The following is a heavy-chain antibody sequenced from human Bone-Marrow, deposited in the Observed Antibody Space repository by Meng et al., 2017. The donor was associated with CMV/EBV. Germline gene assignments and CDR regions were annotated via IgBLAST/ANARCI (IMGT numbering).Heavy chain of an antibody. V-gene: IGHV1-18*01. CDR3: ARVAVPAATPAEDNWFDP. CDR2: ISAYNGNT. CDR1: GYTFTSYG. J-gene: IGHJ5*02. D-gene: IGHD2-2*01. Sequence: ASVKVSCKASGYTFTSYGISWVRQAPGQGLEWMGWISAYNGNTNYAQKLQGRVTMTTDTSTSTAYMELRSLRSDDTAVYYCARVAVPAATPAEDNWFDPWGQGTLLTVS.